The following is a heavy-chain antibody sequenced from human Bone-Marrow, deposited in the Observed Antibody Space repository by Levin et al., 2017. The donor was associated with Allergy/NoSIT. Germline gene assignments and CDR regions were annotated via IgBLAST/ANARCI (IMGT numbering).Heavy chain of an antibody. Sequence: SCAASGFSFKSHGMIWVRQAPGKGLEWVALISYDGTNEYYGDSVKGRFTISRDNSNNTLFLQMSSLRTEDTAMYFCAKDKARTRYLESWGQGTLVTVSS. V-gene: IGHV3-30*18. CDR3: AKDKARTRYLES. CDR2: ISYDGTNE. J-gene: IGHJ4*02. D-gene: IGHD1-14*01. CDR1: GFSFKSHG.